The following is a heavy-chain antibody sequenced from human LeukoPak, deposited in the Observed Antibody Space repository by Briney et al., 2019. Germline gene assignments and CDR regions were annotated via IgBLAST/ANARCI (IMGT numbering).Heavy chain of an antibody. CDR2: ISSSSSYI. D-gene: IGHD2/OR15-2a*01. Sequence: GGSLRLSCAASGFTFSNLAMSWVRQAPGKGLEWVSSISSSSSYIYYADSVKGRFTFSRDNAKNSLYLQMNSLRAEDTAVYYCARDRIFDYWGQGTLVTVSS. V-gene: IGHV3-21*01. CDR3: ARDRIFDY. J-gene: IGHJ4*02. CDR1: GFTFSNLA.